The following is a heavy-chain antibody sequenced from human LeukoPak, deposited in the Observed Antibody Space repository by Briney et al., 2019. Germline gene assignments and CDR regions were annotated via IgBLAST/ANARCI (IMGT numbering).Heavy chain of an antibody. J-gene: IGHJ4*02. CDR2: ISGSGGST. V-gene: IGHV3-23*01. CDR3: AKLLRNSHLIAPFGY. CDR1: GFTFSSYA. D-gene: IGHD3-16*01. Sequence: GGSLRPSCAASGFTFSSYAMSWVRQAPGKGLEWVSAISGSGGSTYYADSVKGRFTISRDNSKNTLYLQMNSLRAEDTAVYYCAKLLRNSHLIAPFGYWGQGTLVTVSS.